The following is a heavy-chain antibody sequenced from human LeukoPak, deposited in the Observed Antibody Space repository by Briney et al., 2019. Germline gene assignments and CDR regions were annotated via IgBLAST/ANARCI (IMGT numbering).Heavy chain of an antibody. Sequence: GGSLRLSCAASGFTFSSYAMSWVRQAPGKGLEWVSAISGSGGSTYYADSVKGRFTISRDNSKNTLYLQMNSLRAEDTAVYYCAKDMYYDSSGYYYVVSFDYWGQGTLVTVSS. CDR2: ISGSGGST. CDR3: AKDMYYDSSGYYYVVSFDY. V-gene: IGHV3-23*01. D-gene: IGHD3-22*01. J-gene: IGHJ4*02. CDR1: GFTFSSYA.